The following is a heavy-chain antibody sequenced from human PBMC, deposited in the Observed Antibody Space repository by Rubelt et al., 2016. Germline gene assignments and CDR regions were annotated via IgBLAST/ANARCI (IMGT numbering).Heavy chain of an antibody. D-gene: IGHD6-19*01. J-gene: IGHJ5*02. Sequence: LQKPSETLSLTCSVSGASISSYYWSWIRQPPGKGLEWIASFYHTGRTTYNPSLKSRVTMSVDTSKNQFSLKVRSVTAADTAVYYGAREVPVDGTAFDPWGQGTLVTVSS. V-gene: IGHV4-59*01. CDR2: FYHTGRT. CDR3: AREVPVDGTAFDP. CDR1: GASISSYY.